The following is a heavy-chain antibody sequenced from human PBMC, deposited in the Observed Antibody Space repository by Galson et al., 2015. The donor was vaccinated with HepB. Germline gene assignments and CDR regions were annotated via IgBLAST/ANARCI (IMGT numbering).Heavy chain of an antibody. J-gene: IGHJ4*02. D-gene: IGHD6-13*01. CDR2: INHSGST. CDR1: GGSFSGYY. CDR3: ARAAAAGTLTRFDY. V-gene: IGHV4-34*01. Sequence: SETLSLTCAVYGGSFSGYYWSWIRQPPGKGLEWIGEINHSGSTNYNPSLKSRVTISVDTSKNQFSLKLSSVTAADTAVYYCARAAAAGTLTRFDYWGQGTLVTVSS.